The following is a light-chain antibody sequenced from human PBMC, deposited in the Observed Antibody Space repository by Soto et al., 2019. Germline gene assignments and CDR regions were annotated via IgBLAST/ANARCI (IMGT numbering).Light chain of an antibody. CDR3: QQYGISPRT. CDR1: QSVSSY. CDR2: GAS. V-gene: IGKV3-20*01. J-gene: IGKJ1*01. Sequence: EIILTQSPDTLSLSPGERATLSCRASQSVSSYLAWYQQKPGQAPRLLIYGASSRATGIPDRFSGSGSGTDFTLTISRLGPEDFAVYYCQQYGISPRTFGQGTKVDI.